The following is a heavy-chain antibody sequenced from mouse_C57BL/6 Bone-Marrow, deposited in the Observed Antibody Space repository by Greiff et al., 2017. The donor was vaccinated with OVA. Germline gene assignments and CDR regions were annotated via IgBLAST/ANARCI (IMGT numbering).Heavy chain of an antibody. D-gene: IGHD2-2*01. CDR3: ARRMVTTGNYYAMDY. CDR1: GFTFSSYG. J-gene: IGHJ4*01. V-gene: IGHV5-6*02. Sequence: EVKVVESGGDLVKPGGSLKLSCAASGFTFSSYGMSWVRQTPDKRLEWVATISSGGSYTYYPDSVKGRFTISRDNAKNTLYLQMSSLKSEDTAMYYCARRMVTTGNYYAMDYWGQGTSVTVSS. CDR2: ISSGGSYT.